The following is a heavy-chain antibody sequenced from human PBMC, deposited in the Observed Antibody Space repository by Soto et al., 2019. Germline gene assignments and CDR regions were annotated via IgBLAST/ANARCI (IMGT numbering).Heavy chain of an antibody. Sequence: GGSLRLSCAASGFTFSSYSMNWVRQAPGKGLEWVSYISSSSSTIYYADSVKGRFTISRDNAKNSLYLQMNSLRDEDTAVYYCASLAETVDTAMHDYWGQGTLVTVSS. J-gene: IGHJ4*02. CDR1: GFTFSSYS. CDR2: ISSSSSTI. V-gene: IGHV3-48*02. CDR3: ASLAETVDTAMHDY. D-gene: IGHD5-18*01.